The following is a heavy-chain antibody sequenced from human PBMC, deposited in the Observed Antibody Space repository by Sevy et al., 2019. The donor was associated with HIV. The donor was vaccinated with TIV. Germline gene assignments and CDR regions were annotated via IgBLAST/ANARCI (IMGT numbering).Heavy chain of an antibody. V-gene: IGHV4-39*02. CDR3: AKIFDH. J-gene: IGHJ5*02. CDR2: ISYVGKT. CDR1: GGSISSSGSF. Sequence: SETLSLTCTVSGGSISSSGSFWGWIRQSPGWGLEWIGDISYVGKTNYNPSLRGRVTITRDTSNNHFSLRLSSVGAADTGVYYCAKIFDHWGQGTLVTVSS.